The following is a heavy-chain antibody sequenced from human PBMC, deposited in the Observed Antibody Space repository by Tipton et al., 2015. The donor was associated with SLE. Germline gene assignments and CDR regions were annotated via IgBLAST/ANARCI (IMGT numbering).Heavy chain of an antibody. CDR3: ARAGHSSGWGVMLDL. CDR1: GFTFSDYY. V-gene: IGHV4-34*01. CDR2: INHSGST. Sequence: LRLSCAASGFTFSDYYMSWIRQAPGKGLEWIGEINHSGSTNYNPSLKSRVTMSVDTSKNQFSLTLSSVTAADTAVYYCARAGHSSGWGVMLDLWGQGALVTVSS. D-gene: IGHD6-19*01. J-gene: IGHJ5*02.